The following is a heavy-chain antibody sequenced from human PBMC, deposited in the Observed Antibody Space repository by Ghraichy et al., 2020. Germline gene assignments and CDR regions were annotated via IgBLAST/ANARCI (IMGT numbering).Heavy chain of an antibody. CDR1: GFTFSSYN. D-gene: IGHD4/OR15-4a*01. CDR3: ARASMVGRFYYDDDMDV. V-gene: IGHV3-48*02. Sequence: GGSLRLSCAASGFTFSSYNMNWVRLAPRKALEWLSYITGSSSNIFYTDSVKGRFTTSRDNAKNSLYLQMKSLRDEDTAVYYCARASMVGRFYYDDDMDVWGPGATVTVSS. J-gene: IGHJ6*02. CDR2: ITGSSSNI.